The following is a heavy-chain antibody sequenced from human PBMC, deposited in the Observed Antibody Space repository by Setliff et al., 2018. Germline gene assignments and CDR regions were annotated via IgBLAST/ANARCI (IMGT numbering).Heavy chain of an antibody. CDR3: TRARDIAPTYYYMDV. CDR2: ISSTSTYI. Sequence: GGSLRLSCAASGFTFSTYSFNWVRQAPGKGLEWVSAISSTSTYIYYADSVKGRFAISRDNSKNSLYLHMNSLRAEDTAVYYCTRARDIAPTYYYMDVWGKGTTVTVSS. V-gene: IGHV3-21*01. CDR1: GFTFSTYS. J-gene: IGHJ6*03. D-gene: IGHD5-12*01.